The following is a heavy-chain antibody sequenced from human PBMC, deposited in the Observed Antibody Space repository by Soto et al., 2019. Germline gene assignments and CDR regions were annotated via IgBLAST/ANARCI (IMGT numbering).Heavy chain of an antibody. D-gene: IGHD6-19*01. Sequence: PGESLKISCKGSGYSFTSYWISWVRQMPGKGLEWMGRIDPSDSYTNYSPSFQGHVTISADKSTSTAYLQWSSLKASDTAMYYCASPADIAVAGRGLPRHAFDIWGQGTMVTVS. CDR1: GYSFTSYW. V-gene: IGHV5-10-1*01. CDR2: IDPSDSYT. J-gene: IGHJ3*02. CDR3: ASPADIAVAGRGLPRHAFDI.